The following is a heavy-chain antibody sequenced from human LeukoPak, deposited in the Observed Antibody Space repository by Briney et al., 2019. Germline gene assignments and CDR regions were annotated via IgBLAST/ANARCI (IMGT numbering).Heavy chain of an antibody. CDR1: GFTFSSYW. CDR2: IKQDGSEK. CDR3: AKGGYYTQTSFDY. V-gene: IGHV3-7*01. J-gene: IGHJ4*02. D-gene: IGHD3-3*01. Sequence: PGGSLRLSCAAPGFTFSSYWMSWVRQAPGKGLEWVANIKQDGSEKYYVDSVKGRFTISRDNAKNSLYLQMNSLRAEDTAVYYCAKGGYYTQTSFDYWGQGTLVTVSS.